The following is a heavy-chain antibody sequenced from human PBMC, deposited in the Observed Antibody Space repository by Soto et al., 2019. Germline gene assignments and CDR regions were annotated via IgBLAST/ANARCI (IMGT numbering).Heavy chain of an antibody. V-gene: IGHV3-23*01. CDR2: ISVSGGST. J-gene: IGHJ5*02. Sequence: PGGSLRLSCAASGFTFTNYAMSWVRQAPGKGLEWVSAISVSGGSTYYADSVKGRFTISRDNSKNTVYLQMNSLRAEDTAVYYCAKFKGDCSSTSCSSSWFDPWGQGTLVTVSS. D-gene: IGHD2-2*01. CDR3: AKFKGDCSSTSCSSSWFDP. CDR1: GFTFTNYA.